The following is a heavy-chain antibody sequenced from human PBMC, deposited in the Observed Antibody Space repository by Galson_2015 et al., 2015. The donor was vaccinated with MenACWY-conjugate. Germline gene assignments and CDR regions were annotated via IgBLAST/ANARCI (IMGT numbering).Heavy chain of an antibody. D-gene: IGHD3-10*01. V-gene: IGHV3-72*01. Sequence: SLRLSCAASGFTFSDHFIDWVRQAPGKGLEWVGLSRNKANSYTTDYAAPVKGRFTISRDDSETTLYLQMNSLKTEDTAVYYCTTDGRFRNYGSGSYSRGGYWGQGTLVTVSS. J-gene: IGHJ4*02. CDR2: SRNKANSYTT. CDR3: TTDGRFRNYGSGSYSRGGY. CDR1: GFTFSDHF.